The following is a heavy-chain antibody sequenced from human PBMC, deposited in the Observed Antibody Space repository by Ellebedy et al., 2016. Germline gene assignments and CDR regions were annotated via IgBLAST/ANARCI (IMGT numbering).Heavy chain of an antibody. D-gene: IGHD6-19*01. CDR1: GYTFANYG. CDR2: ISVYDGNT. Sequence: ASVKVSCKASGYTFANYGISWVRQAPGQGLEWMGWISVYDGNTNYPQKLQGRVTLTTDTSTSTAYMELTSLRSDDTAVYYCARLCTRLETSRTGWYSLRDLYYYDLDVWGQGTPVTVSS. V-gene: IGHV1-18*01. J-gene: IGHJ6*02. CDR3: ARLCTRLETSRTGWYSLRDLYYYDLDV.